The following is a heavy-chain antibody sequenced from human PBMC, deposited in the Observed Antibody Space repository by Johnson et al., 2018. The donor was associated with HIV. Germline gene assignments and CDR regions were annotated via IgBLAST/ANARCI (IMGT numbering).Heavy chain of an antibody. Sequence: QVQLVESGGGLVKPGGSLRLSCAASGFTFSDYYMSWIRQAPGKGLEWVSYSSSSGSTRYYADSVKGRSTIYRDNAKNSLYLQMNRLIAEHTAGYYCARVSWLHDVFDIWCQGTMVTFSS. D-gene: IGHD5-24*01. CDR3: ARVSWLHDVFDI. J-gene: IGHJ3*02. CDR2: SSSSGSTR. CDR1: GFTFSDYY. V-gene: IGHV3-11*04.